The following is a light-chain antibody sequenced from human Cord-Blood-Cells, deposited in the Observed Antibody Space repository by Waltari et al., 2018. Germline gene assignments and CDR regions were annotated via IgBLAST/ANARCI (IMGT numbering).Light chain of an antibody. CDR3: QQRSNWLWT. Sequence: ELVLTKSPATLPLSPGESATLSCRASQSVSSYLAWYQQKPVQAPRLLIYDASNRAPGIPARFSGSGSGTDFTLTISSLEPEDFAVYYCQQRSNWLWTFGQGTKVEIK. V-gene: IGKV3-11*01. CDR1: QSVSSY. J-gene: IGKJ1*01. CDR2: DAS.